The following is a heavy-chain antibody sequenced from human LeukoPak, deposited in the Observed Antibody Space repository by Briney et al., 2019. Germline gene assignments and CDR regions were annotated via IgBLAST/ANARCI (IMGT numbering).Heavy chain of an antibody. D-gene: IGHD1-26*01. J-gene: IGHJ3*02. Sequence: GASVKVSCKVSGYTLTELSMHWVRQAPGKGLEWMGGFDPEDGETIYAQKFQGRVTMTEDTSTDTAYMALSSLRSEDTAVYYCATYSGSTPGAFDIWGQGTMVTVSS. V-gene: IGHV1-24*01. CDR2: FDPEDGET. CDR3: ATYSGSTPGAFDI. CDR1: GYTLTELS.